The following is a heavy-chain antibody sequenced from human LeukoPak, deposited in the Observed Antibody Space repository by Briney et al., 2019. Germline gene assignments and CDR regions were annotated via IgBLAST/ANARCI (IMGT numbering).Heavy chain of an antibody. CDR1: GFTFSSYW. CDR2: IKEDGSEK. J-gene: IGHJ6*03. Sequence: GGSLRLSCAASGFTFSSYWMSWVRQAPGKGLEWVANIKEDGSEKYYVDSVKGRFTISRDNAKNSLCLQMDSLRAEDTAVYYCARATEGCSYGYRVYYYYYMDVWGIGTTVSVSS. V-gene: IGHV3-7*01. D-gene: IGHD5-18*01. CDR3: ARATEGCSYGYRVYYYYYMDV.